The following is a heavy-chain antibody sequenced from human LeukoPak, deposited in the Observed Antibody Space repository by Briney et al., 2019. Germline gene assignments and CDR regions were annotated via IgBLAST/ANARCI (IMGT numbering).Heavy chain of an antibody. CDR2: FSGSGGNT. Sequence: GGSLRLSCAASGFTFSSYAMSWVRQAPGKGLEWVSTFSGSGGNTYYADSVKGRFTISRDNSKNTLYLQMNSLRADDTAVYYCARVSGQWLNYYYYYYMDVWGKGTTVTVSS. CDR3: ARVSGQWLNYYYYYYMDV. J-gene: IGHJ6*03. CDR1: GFTFSSYA. V-gene: IGHV3-23*01. D-gene: IGHD6-19*01.